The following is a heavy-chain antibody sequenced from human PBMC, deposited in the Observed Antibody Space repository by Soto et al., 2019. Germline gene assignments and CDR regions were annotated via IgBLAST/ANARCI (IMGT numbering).Heavy chain of an antibody. CDR3: AAVPKLGYSSGYYAFDI. V-gene: IGHV1-58*01. D-gene: IGHD3-22*01. CDR2: IVVGSGNT. Sequence: SLKGSCKRDGFTFTSSDVMGVRQGRGQRLEWIGWIVVGSGNTNYAQKFQERVTITRDMSTSTAYMELSSLRSEDTAVYYCAAVPKLGYSSGYYAFDIWGQGTMVTVSS. J-gene: IGHJ3*02. CDR1: GFTFTSSD.